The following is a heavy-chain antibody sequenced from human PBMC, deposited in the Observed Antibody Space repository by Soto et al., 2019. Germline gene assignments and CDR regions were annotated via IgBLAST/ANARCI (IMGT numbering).Heavy chain of an antibody. CDR1: GGSISSYY. V-gene: IGHV4-59*01. CDR3: ARGEIVLYY. D-gene: IGHD1-26*01. Sequence: PSETLSLTCTVSGGSISSYYRSWIRQPPGKGLEWIGYIYYSGSTNYNPSLKSRVTISVDTSKNQFSLKLSSVTAADTAVYYCARGEIVLYYWGQGTLVTVSS. CDR2: IYYSGST. J-gene: IGHJ4*02.